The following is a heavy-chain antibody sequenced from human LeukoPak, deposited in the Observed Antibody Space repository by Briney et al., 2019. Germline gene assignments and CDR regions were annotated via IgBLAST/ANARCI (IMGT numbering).Heavy chain of an antibody. V-gene: IGHV1-18*01. CDR1: GGTFSRHT. CDR2: ISAYNGNT. CDR3: ARDFSRLMATIPFDY. D-gene: IGHD5-24*01. J-gene: IGHJ4*02. Sequence: GSSVKVSCKASGGTFSRHTISWVRQAPGQGLEWMGWISAYNGNTNYAQKLQGRVTMTTDTSTSTAYMELRSLRSDDTAVYYCARDFSRLMATIPFDYWGQGTLVTVSS.